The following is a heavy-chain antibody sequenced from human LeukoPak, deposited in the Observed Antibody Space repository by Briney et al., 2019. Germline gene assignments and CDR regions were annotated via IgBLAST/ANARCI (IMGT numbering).Heavy chain of an antibody. CDR3: ASRGCSGGSCYSGDF. CDR1: GFTLSNYG. V-gene: IGHV3-23*01. J-gene: IGHJ4*02. D-gene: IGHD2-15*01. CDR2: ISYNGGTT. Sequence: PGWSLRLSCAASGFTLSNYGMIWVRQAPGKGLEWVSIISYNGGTTLYADSVRGRFTISRDNSKNTLFLQMNSLRAEDTAIYYCASRGCSGGSCYSGDFWGQGTLVTVSS.